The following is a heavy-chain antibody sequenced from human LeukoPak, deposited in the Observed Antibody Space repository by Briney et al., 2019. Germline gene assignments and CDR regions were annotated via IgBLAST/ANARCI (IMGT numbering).Heavy chain of an antibody. CDR2: IIPIFGTA. D-gene: IGHD6-19*01. CDR1: GGTFSSYA. V-gene: IGHV1-69*05. J-gene: IGHJ5*02. Sequence: SVKVSCKASGGTFSSYAISWVRQAPGQGLEWMGGIIPIFGTANYAQKFQGRVTITTDESTSTAYMELSSLRSDDTAVYYCAVKWVAVAGGPYNWFDPWGQGTLVTVSS. CDR3: AVKWVAVAGGPYNWFDP.